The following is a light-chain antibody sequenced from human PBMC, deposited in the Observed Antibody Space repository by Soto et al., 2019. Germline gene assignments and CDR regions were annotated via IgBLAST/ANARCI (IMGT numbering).Light chain of an antibody. CDR3: QSYDRRLSGSKV. J-gene: IGLJ3*02. V-gene: IGLV1-40*01. CDR2: ANT. Sequence: QSALTQPPSVSGAPGQRVNISCTGGSSNIGAGYDVHWYQQFPGAAPKLLVYANTNRPSGIPDRFSGSKSGASASLAITGLQSEDEAHYYCQSYDRRLSGSKVFGGGTQLTVL. CDR1: SSNIGAGYD.